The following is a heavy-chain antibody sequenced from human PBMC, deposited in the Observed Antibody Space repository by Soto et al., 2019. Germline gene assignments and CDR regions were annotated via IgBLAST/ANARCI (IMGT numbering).Heavy chain of an antibody. CDR3: ARDVLGYCSSTSCPQYQH. J-gene: IGHJ1*01. V-gene: IGHV1-69*13. D-gene: IGHD2-2*01. CDR1: GGTFSSYA. Sequence: SVKVSCKASGGTFSSYAISWVLKAPGQGLEWMGGIIPIFGTTTYAQKFKGRVTITADESTSTAYMELSSLRSEDTAVYYCARDVLGYCSSTSCPQYQHWGQGTLVTVSS. CDR2: IIPIFGTT.